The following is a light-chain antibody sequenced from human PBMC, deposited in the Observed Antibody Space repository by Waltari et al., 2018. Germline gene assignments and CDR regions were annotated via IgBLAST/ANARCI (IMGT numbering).Light chain of an antibody. Sequence: ELLLTQSPGTLSLSPGERATLSCRASQSIGKYLVLSQQKPGQAPRLLMYEASRRATGIPDRFSGSGSGTDFSLTISRLEPEDFAVYYCQNHERLPATFGQGTKVEIK. CDR1: QSIGKY. V-gene: IGKV3-20*01. CDR2: EAS. CDR3: QNHERLPAT. J-gene: IGKJ1*01.